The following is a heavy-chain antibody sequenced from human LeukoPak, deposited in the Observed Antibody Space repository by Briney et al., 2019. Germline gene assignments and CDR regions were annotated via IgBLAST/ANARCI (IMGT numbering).Heavy chain of an antibody. CDR3: ARPARRGLGIAQHNWFDP. Sequence: ASVKVSCKASGYTFTGYYMHWVRQAPGQGLEWMGWINPNSGGTNYAQKFQGRVTMTRDTSISTAYMELRSLRSDDTAVYYCARPARRGLGIAQHNWFDPWGQGTLVTVSS. CDR1: GYTFTGYY. V-gene: IGHV1-2*02. CDR2: INPNSGGT. J-gene: IGHJ5*02. D-gene: IGHD6-13*01.